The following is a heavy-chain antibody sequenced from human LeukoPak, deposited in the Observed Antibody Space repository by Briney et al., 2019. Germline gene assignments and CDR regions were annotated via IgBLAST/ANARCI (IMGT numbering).Heavy chain of an antibody. V-gene: IGHV3-48*03. Sequence: GGSLRLSCAASGFTFSSYEMNWVRQASGKGLEWVSYISSSGSTIYYADSVKGRFTISRDNAKNSLYLQMNSLRAEDTAVYYCARAPIPDYYEARGGYYGMDVWGKGTTVTVSS. D-gene: IGHD3-22*01. CDR1: GFTFSSYE. CDR3: ARAPIPDYYEARGGYYGMDV. J-gene: IGHJ6*04. CDR2: ISSSGSTI.